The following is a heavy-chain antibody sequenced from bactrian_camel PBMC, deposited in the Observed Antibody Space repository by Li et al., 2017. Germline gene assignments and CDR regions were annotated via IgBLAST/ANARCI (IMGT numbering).Heavy chain of an antibody. J-gene: IGHJ4*01. CDR1: GYSVMSFC. CDR3: ATVAETDSSNY. CDR2: FDTDGST. D-gene: IGHD7*01. Sequence: HVQLVESGGGSVQPGGSLRLSCAVSGYSVMSFCMGWFRQAPGMKREGIAAFDTDGSTRYADSVTGRFTISKDNAKNVLVLQMDSLKPEDTALYYCATVAETDSSNYWGQGTQVTVS. V-gene: IGHV3S53*01.